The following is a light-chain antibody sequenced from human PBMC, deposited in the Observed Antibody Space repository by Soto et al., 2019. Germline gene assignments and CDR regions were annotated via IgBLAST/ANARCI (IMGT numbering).Light chain of an antibody. CDR3: QQSHTALS. V-gene: IGKV1-39*01. J-gene: IGKJ3*01. CDR2: SAS. Sequence: DIQMTQSPSSLSASIGDRVTITCRASQSISDNLNWYQQTPGKAPKLLIHSASSLQGGVPSRFSGSGSGTDFTLTISSLQPEDFATYYCQQSHTALSFGPGTKVDFK. CDR1: QSISDN.